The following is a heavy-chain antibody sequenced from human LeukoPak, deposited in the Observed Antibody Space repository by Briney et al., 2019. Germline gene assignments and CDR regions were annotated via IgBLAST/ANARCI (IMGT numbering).Heavy chain of an antibody. CDR1: GFPFSSYS. CDR2: ISSSSSYI. CDR3: ARETPSGIAAANGFDY. D-gene: IGHD6-13*01. V-gene: IGHV3-21*01. J-gene: IGHJ4*02. Sequence: PGGSLRLSCAASGFPFSSYSMNWVRQAPGKGLEWVSSISSSSSYIYYADSVRGLFTISRDNAKNSLYLQMNSLRAEDTAVYYCARETPSGIAAANGFDYWGQGTLVTVSS.